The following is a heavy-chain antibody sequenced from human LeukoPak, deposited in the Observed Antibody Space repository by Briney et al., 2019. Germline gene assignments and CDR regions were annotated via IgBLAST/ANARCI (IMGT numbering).Heavy chain of an antibody. J-gene: IGHJ4*02. Sequence: SGPALVKPTQTLTLTCTFSGFPLSTSGVCVNWIRQPPGKALEWLARIDWDDDKYFDTSLKTRLTISKDTSKNQVVLRMINMDPGDTATYYCARMGCGVYPNYFDFWGQGVLVTVSS. D-gene: IGHD1-26*01. CDR3: ARMGCGVYPNYFDF. V-gene: IGHV2-70*11. CDR1: GFPLSTSGVC. CDR2: IDWDDDK.